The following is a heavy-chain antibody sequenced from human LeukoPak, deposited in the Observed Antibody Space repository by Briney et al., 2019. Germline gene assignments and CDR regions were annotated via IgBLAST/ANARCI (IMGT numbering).Heavy chain of an antibody. J-gene: IGHJ4*02. CDR1: GFTFSSYS. V-gene: IGHV3-21*01. CDR2: ISSSSSYI. D-gene: IGHD6-19*01. Sequence: PGGSLRPSCAASGFTFSSYSMNWVRQAPGKGLEWVSSISSSSSYIYYADSVKGRFTISRDNAKNSLYLQMNSLRAEDTAVYYCARDLGGYNSSGWYDFYYFDYWGQGTLVTVSS. CDR3: ARDLGGYNSSGWYDFYYFDY.